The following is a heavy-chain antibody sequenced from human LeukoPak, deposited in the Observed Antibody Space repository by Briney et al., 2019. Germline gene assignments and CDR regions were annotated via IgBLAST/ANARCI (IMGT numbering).Heavy chain of an antibody. Sequence: PGGSLRLSCAASGFTFSSYEMNWVRQAPGKGLEWVPYISSSGSTIYYADSVKGRFTISGDNAKNSLYLQMNSLRAEDTAVYYCAELGITMIGGVWGKGTTVTISS. CDR3: AELGITMIGGV. J-gene: IGHJ6*04. D-gene: IGHD3-10*02. CDR2: ISSSGSTI. V-gene: IGHV3-48*03. CDR1: GFTFSSYE.